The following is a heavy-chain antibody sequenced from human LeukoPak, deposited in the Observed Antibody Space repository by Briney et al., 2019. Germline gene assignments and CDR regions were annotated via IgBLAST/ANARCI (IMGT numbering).Heavy chain of an antibody. Sequence: GASVKVSCKASGYTFTNYFMHWVRQAPGQGLEWMGIINPSGGSTSYAQKFQGRVTMTRDTSTSTVYMGLSSLRSEDTAVYYCAGGPRGSFDYWGQGTLVTVSS. D-gene: IGHD3-10*01. CDR1: GYTFTNYF. V-gene: IGHV1-46*01. CDR3: AGGPRGSFDY. J-gene: IGHJ4*02. CDR2: INPSGGST.